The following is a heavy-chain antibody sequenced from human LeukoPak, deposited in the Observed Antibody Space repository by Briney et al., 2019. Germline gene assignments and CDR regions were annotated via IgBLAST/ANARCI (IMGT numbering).Heavy chain of an antibody. CDR1: GGSISSYY. V-gene: IGHV4-59*05. CDR3: ARHPAAAPRYYFDY. CDR2: IYYSGST. D-gene: IGHD6-25*01. J-gene: IGHJ4*02. Sequence: PSETLSLTCTVSGGSISSYYWSWIRQPPGKGLEWIGSIYYSGSTYYNPSLKSRVTISVDTSKNQFSLKLSSVTAADTAVYYCARHPAAAPRYYFDYWGQGTLVTVSS.